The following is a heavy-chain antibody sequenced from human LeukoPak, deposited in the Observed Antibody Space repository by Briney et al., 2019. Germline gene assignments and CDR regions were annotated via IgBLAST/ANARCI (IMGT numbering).Heavy chain of an antibody. J-gene: IGHJ3*02. CDR1: GFPFISYW. Sequence: GPLDPSCAAPGFPFISYWRTGVRRAPGKGLEGVANIKQVGSEKYYGDSVKGRFTISRDNAKNSLYLQMNSLRAEDTAVYYCAKGPMVRGTQPATPRRSDAFDIWGQGTMVTVSS. CDR3: AKGPMVRGTQPATPRRSDAFDI. D-gene: IGHD3-10*01. V-gene: IGHV3-7*03. CDR2: IKQVGSEK.